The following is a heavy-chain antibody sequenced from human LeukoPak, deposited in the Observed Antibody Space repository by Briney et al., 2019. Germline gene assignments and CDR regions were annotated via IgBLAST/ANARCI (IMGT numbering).Heavy chain of an antibody. CDR3: AGGDWGDY. CDR1: GGSISSTSYY. Sequence: SETLSLTCTVSGGSISSTSYYWGGIRQPPGKGLEWIGYLYYSGSTNYNPSLKSRVTISVDTSKNQFSLKLSSVTAADTAVYYCAGGDWGDYWGQGTLVTVSS. J-gene: IGHJ4*02. CDR2: LYYSGST. V-gene: IGHV4-61*05. D-gene: IGHD3/OR15-3a*01.